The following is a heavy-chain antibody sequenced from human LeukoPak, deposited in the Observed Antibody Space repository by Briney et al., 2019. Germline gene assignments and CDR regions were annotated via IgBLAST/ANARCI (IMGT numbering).Heavy chain of an antibody. CDR2: ISSSGNTI. Sequence: GGSLRLSCAASGFTFSSYQMIWVRQAPGKGLEWGSYISSSGNTIYYAHSVKGRFTISRDNAKDALYLQMNSLRAEHTAVYYCGRDQAVGYHDYWGQGPLVPVPS. D-gene: IGHD5-18*01. V-gene: IGHV3-48*03. CDR1: GFTFSSYQ. J-gene: IGHJ4*02. CDR3: GRDQAVGYHDY.